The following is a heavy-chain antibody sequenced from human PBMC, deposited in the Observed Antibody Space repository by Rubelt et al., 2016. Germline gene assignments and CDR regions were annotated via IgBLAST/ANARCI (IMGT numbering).Heavy chain of an antibody. CDR2: IYYSGST. CDR1: GGSVPYYY. J-gene: IGHJ5*02. Sequence: QVQLQESGPGLVKPSETLSLTCTVSGGSVPYYYWSWVRQPPGKGLEWIGYIYYSGSTNYNPSLKSRVTISVDTSKNQSALKLSSVTAADTAVYYCARAPGDELGGGWFDPWGQGTLVTVSS. D-gene: IGHD1-7*01. V-gene: IGHV4-59*02. CDR3: ARAPGDELGGGWFDP.